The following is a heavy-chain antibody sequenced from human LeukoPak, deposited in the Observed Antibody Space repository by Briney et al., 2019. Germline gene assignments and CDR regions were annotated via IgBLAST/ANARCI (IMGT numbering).Heavy chain of an antibody. CDR3: ARAGSYGTSWFDP. V-gene: IGHV4-59*11. Sequence: SETLSLTCTISGGSISLHYWSWIRQPPGKGLEWIGYVSYSGTPTYNPSLKSRVTITIDTSETQFSLRLSSVTAADTAVYCCARAGSYGTSWFDPWGQGTLVTVSS. CDR2: VSYSGTP. D-gene: IGHD4-17*01. J-gene: IGHJ5*02. CDR1: GGSISLHY.